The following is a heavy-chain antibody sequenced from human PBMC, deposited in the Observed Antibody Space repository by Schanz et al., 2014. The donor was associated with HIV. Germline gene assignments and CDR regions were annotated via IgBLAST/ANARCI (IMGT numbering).Heavy chain of an antibody. CDR2: ISYDGSNK. D-gene: IGHD2-15*01. J-gene: IGHJ4*02. CDR1: GFTFSSYG. CDR3: ARGGIWEWDQPDFDY. V-gene: IGHV3-30*19. Sequence: QVHLVESGGGVVQPGRSLRLSCAASGFTFSSYGMHWVRQAPGKGLEWVAVISYDGSNKYYADSVKGRFTISRDDSKNTLYLQMNSLRADDTAVFYCARGGIWEWDQPDFDYWGQGTLVTVSS.